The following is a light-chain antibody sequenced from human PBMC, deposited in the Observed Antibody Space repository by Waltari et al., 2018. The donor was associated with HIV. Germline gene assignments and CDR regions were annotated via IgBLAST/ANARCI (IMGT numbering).Light chain of an antibody. J-gene: IGLJ2*01. V-gene: IGLV2-14*03. CDR3: ASYAGDNTVI. CDR2: DVN. Sequence: AVTPPASVSALPGQSTVTPSTGYDSDSVPSHFFSCCYQQPADLPPRILLYDVNSRASGVSDRFSGSMSGNTASLTISGLRAEDEGDYYCASYAGDNTVIFGGGTEVTVL. CDR1: DSDSVPSHF.